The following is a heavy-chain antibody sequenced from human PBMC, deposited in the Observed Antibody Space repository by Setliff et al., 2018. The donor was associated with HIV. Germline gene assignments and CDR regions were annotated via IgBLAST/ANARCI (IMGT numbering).Heavy chain of an antibody. CDR1: GFTFSSYA. CDR2: ISYDGSNK. CDR3: ARSKGHLYYDDDTGYVLRAFDI. D-gene: IGHD3-22*01. Sequence: GESLKISCAASGFTFSSYAMHWVRQAPGKGLEWVAVISYDGSNKYYADSVKGRLTISRDNSKNTLYLQMNCLRAEDTAVYCCARSKGHLYYDDDTGYVLRAFDIWGQGTMVT. V-gene: IGHV3-30*04. J-gene: IGHJ3*02.